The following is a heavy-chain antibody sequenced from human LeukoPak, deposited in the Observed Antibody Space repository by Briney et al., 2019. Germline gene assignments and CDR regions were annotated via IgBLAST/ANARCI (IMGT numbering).Heavy chain of an antibody. V-gene: IGHV4-34*01. Sequence: SETLSLTCAVYGGSFSGYYWSWIRQPPGKGLEWIGEINHSGSTNYNPSLKSRVTISVDTSKNQFSLKLSSVTAADTAVYYCARGSRNYDILTGLKYYFDYWGQGTLVTVSS. J-gene: IGHJ4*02. D-gene: IGHD3-9*01. CDR3: ARGSRNYDILTGLKYYFDY. CDR2: INHSGST. CDR1: GGSFSGYY.